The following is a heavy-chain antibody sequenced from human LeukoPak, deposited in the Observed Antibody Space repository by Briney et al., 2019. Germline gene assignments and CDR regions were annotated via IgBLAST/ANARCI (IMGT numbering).Heavy chain of an antibody. CDR3: ARQEYCSGGSCYTWFDP. V-gene: IGHV5-51*01. Sequence: GESLKISCKGSGYSFTSYWTAWVRQMPGKGLEWMGIIYPADSDIRYSPSFQGQVTISADKSISTAYLQWSSLKASDTAMYYCARQEYCSGGSCYTWFDPWGQGTLVIVSS. D-gene: IGHD2-15*01. J-gene: IGHJ5*02. CDR2: IYPADSDI. CDR1: GYSFTSYW.